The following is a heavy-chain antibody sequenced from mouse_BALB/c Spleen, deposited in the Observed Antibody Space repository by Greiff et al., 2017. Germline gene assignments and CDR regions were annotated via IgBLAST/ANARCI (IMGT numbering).Heavy chain of an antibody. J-gene: IGHJ3*01. D-gene: IGHD2-1*01. CDR1: GYSFTSYW. Sequence: VHLVESGPQLVRPGASVKISCKASGYSFTSYWMHWVKQRPGQGLEWIGMIDPSDSETRLNQKFKDKATLTVDKSSSTAYMQLSSPTSEDSAVYYCARGGGNSFAYWGQGTLVTVSA. CDR3: ARGGGNSFAY. V-gene: IGHV1S126*01. CDR2: IDPSDSET.